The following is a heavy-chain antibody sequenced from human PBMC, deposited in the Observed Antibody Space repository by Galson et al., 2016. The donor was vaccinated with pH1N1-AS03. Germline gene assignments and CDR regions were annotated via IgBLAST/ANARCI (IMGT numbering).Heavy chain of an antibody. D-gene: IGHD7-27*01. Sequence: LRLSCAASGFTFSSYGMHWVRQAPGKGLEWIGEINHSGSTNYNPSLKNRVTISVDTSTNQFSLNLTSVTAADTAVYYCARRANWGFAGRQNWFDPWGQGTLVTVSS. V-gene: IGHV4-34*01. J-gene: IGHJ5*02. CDR3: ARRANWGFAGRQNWFDP. CDR2: INHSGST. CDR1: GFTFSSYG.